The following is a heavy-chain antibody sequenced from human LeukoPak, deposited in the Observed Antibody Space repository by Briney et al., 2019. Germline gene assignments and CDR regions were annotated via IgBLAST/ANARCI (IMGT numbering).Heavy chain of an antibody. D-gene: IGHD1-14*01. CDR3: ASLKITRDFDD. J-gene: IGHJ4*02. CDR1: NGSVSSGSYY. V-gene: IGHV4-61*01. Sequence: PSETLSLTCTVSNGSVSSGSYYWSWIRQPPGKGLEWIGYIYYTGSTNYNPSLKSRVTISIDTSKNQFSLKLTSVTTADTAVYYCASLKITRDFDDWGQGTLVTVSS. CDR2: IYYTGST.